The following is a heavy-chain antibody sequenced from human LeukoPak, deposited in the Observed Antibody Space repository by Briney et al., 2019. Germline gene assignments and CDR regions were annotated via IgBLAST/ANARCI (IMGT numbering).Heavy chain of an antibody. J-gene: IGHJ4*02. CDR3: ARDASALAPFDY. D-gene: IGHD3-16*01. V-gene: IGHV3-48*03. CDR1: GFTFSSYE. Sequence: GGSLRLSCAASGFTFSSYEMNWVRQAPGKGLEWVSYISSSGSTIYYADSVKGRFTISRDNAKNSLYVQMNSLRAEDTAVYYCARDASALAPFDYWGQGTLVTVSS. CDR2: ISSSGSTI.